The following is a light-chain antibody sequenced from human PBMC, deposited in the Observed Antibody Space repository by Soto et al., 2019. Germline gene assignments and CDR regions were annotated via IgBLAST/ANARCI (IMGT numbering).Light chain of an antibody. V-gene: IGKV3-20*01. CDR2: GAS. CDR3: QQYDTSPRT. CDR1: QTVSNNY. Sequence: VLTQTPGTLSLSPGERAILSCRASQTVSNNYLAWYQQKPGQAPRLLIYGASSRATGIPDRFSGSGSGTDFTLTISRLQPEDFAVYICQQYDTSPRTFGQGTKLDIK. J-gene: IGKJ1*01.